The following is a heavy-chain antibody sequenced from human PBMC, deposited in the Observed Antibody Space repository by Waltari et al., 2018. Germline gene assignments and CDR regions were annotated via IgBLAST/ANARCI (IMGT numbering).Heavy chain of an antibody. CDR2: ISWNSGSL. CDR3: AKDLEYYYDSSGYGGAFDI. V-gene: IGHV3-9*01. D-gene: IGHD3-22*01. CDR1: GFTFDDYA. J-gene: IGHJ3*02. Sequence: EVQLVESGGGLVQPGRSLRLSCAASGFTFDDYAMHWVRHAPGKGLGWVSGISWNSGSLGYAEAVKGRFTISRDNAKNSLYLQMNSLRAEDTALYYCAKDLEYYYDSSGYGGAFDIWGQGTMVTVSS.